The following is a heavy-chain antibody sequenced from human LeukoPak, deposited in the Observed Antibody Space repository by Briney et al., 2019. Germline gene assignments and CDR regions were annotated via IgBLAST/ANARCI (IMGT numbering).Heavy chain of an antibody. D-gene: IGHD2-15*01. CDR1: GGSFTAYY. V-gene: IGHV4-34*01. CDR2: INHSGSI. J-gene: IGHJ4*02. Sequence: PSETLSLTCAVYGGSFTAYYWSVIRQPPGKGLEWIGEINHSGSINYNPSLKSRVTTSVDTSKNQFSLKLSSVTAADTAVYYCAMVVWVSYFDYWGQGTLVTVSS. CDR3: AMVVWVSYFDY.